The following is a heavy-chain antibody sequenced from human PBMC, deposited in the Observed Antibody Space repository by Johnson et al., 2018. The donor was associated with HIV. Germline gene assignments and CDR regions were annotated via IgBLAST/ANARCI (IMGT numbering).Heavy chain of an antibody. CDR2: IRYDGSNK. J-gene: IGHJ3*02. D-gene: IGHD5-18*01. Sequence: QVQLVESGGGLVQPGGSLRLSCAASGFTVSSNYMSWVRQAPGKGLEWVSVIRYDGSNKYYADSVTGRFPISRDTSKNTLYLQWNSLSAEDPAVYYCAKVVTAMVNAFEIWGQGTMVTVSS. CDR3: AKVVTAMVNAFEI. CDR1: GFTVSSNY. V-gene: IGHV3-30*02.